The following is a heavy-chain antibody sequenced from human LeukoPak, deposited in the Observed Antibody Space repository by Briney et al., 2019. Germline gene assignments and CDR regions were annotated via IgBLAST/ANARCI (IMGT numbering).Heavy chain of an antibody. J-gene: IGHJ5*02. CDR2: INHSGST. D-gene: IGHD3-10*01. CDR3: ARIELALLWFGELFLPKSNWFDP. CDR1: GGSFSGYY. V-gene: IGHV4-34*01. Sequence: SETLSLTCAVYGGSFSGYYWSWIRQPPGKGLEWIGEINHSGSTNYNPSLKSRVTISVDTSKNQFSLKLSSVTAADTAVYYCARIELALLWFGELFLPKSNWFDPWGQGTLVTVSS.